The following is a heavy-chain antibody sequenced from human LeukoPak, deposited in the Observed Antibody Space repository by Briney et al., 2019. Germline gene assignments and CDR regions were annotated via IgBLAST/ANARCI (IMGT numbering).Heavy chain of an antibody. CDR2: ISGSGDIT. Sequence: GGSLRLSCAASGFTFSSSAMGWVRQAPGKGLEWVSLISGSGDITYYADSVKGRFTISRDNSKNTLYLQMNSLRAEDTAVYYCAKLPNVYWGQGTLVTVSS. J-gene: IGHJ4*02. V-gene: IGHV3-23*01. CDR3: AKLPNVY. CDR1: GFTFSSSA. D-gene: IGHD1-1*01.